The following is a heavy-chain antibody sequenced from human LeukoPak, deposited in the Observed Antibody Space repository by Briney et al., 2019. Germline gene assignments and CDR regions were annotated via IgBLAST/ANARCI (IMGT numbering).Heavy chain of an antibody. CDR1: GYSISSGYY. D-gene: IGHD3-10*01. CDR2: IYHSGST. J-gene: IGHJ5*02. V-gene: IGHV4-38-2*01. CDR3: ARCFGGDSHRFDP. Sequence: PSETLSLTCAVSGYSISSGYYWGCIRQPPGKGLGWIGSIYHSGSTYYNPSLKSRVTISVDTSKNQFSLKLSSVTAADTAVYYCARCFGGDSHRFDPWGQGTLVTVSS.